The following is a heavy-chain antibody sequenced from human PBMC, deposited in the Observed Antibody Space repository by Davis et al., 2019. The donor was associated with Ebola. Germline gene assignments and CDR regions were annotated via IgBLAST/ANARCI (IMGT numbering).Heavy chain of an antibody. D-gene: IGHD1-26*01. J-gene: IGHJ4*02. V-gene: IGHV3-30*04. Sequence: PGGSLRLSCAASGFTLSRYSMHWVRQAPGKGLEWVALISYDGSKIQYADSAKGRFSISRDNSKYMLSLQMNNVRPEDTALYYCVRDRWLVGLTGTFDYWGQGTLVTVSS. CDR3: VRDRWLVGLTGTFDY. CDR2: ISYDGSKI. CDR1: GFTLSRYS.